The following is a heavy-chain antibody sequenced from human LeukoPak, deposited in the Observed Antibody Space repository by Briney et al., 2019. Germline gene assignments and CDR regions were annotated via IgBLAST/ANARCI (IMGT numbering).Heavy chain of an antibody. CDR3: ARGVGFLEWLLLGY. CDR2: ISYDGSNK. CDR1: GFTFSSYG. J-gene: IGHJ4*02. V-gene: IGHV3-30*19. Sequence: GGSLRLSCAASGFTFSSYGMHWVRQAPGKGLEWVAVISYDGSNKYYADSVKGRFTISRDNSKNTLYLQMNSLRAEDTAVYYCARGVGFLEWLLLGYWGQGTLVTVSS. D-gene: IGHD3-3*01.